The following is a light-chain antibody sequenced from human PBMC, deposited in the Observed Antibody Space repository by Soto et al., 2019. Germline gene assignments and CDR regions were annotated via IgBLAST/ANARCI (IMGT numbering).Light chain of an antibody. Sequence: EIVLTQSPGTLSLSPGERATLSCRASQSVSSSSLAWYHQKRGQAPRLLIYGASSRATGIPDRFSGSGSGTDFTLTISRLEPEDFAVYYCQVSGRSALYTFGQGTRLEIK. V-gene: IGKV3-20*01. CDR3: QVSGRSALYT. CDR2: GAS. J-gene: IGKJ2*01. CDR1: QSVSSSS.